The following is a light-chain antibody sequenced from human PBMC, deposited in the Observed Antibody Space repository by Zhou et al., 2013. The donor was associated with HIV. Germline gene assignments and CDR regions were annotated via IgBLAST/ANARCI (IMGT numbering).Light chain of an antibody. Sequence: EIVLTQSPGTLSLSPGERATLSCRASQSVSSSYLAWYQQKPGQAPRLLIYGASNRATGIPDRFSGSGSGTDFTLTISRLEPEDFAVYYCHQYGSSVYTFGQGTKLEIK. CDR3: HQYGSSVYT. V-gene: IGKV3-20*01. CDR2: GAS. CDR1: QSVSSSY. J-gene: IGKJ2*01.